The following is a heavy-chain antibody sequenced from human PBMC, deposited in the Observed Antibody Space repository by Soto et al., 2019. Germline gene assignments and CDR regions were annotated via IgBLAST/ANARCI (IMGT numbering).Heavy chain of an antibody. Sequence: GASVKVSCKASGYTFTSYYMHWVRQAPGQGLEWMGSINPNDGKTIYAQKFQGRVTMTEDTSTDTAYMELSSLRSEDTAVYYCATDLEVNWNYVWFDPWGQGTLVTVSS. V-gene: IGHV1-46*01. J-gene: IGHJ5*02. D-gene: IGHD1-7*01. CDR1: GYTFTSYY. CDR3: ATDLEVNWNYVWFDP. CDR2: INPNDGKT.